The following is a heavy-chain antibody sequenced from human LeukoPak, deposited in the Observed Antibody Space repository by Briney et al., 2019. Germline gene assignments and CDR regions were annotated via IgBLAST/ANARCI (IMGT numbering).Heavy chain of an antibody. J-gene: IGHJ5*02. CDR1: GFTFSIYV. CDR3: VKQQAET. V-gene: IGHV3-64D*06. Sequence: GGSLRLSCSASGFTFSIYVIHWVRQAPGKGLEYVSAINGIGDTTYYADSVKGRLTISRDNSKNTVYHQMSSLRVEDTAVYYCVKQQAETWGQGTLVTVSS. CDR2: INGIGDTT.